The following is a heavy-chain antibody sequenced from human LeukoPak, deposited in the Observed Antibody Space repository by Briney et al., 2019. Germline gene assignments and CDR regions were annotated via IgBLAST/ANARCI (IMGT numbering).Heavy chain of an antibody. CDR1: GGSFSGYY. Sequence: SETLSLTCAVYGGSFSGYYWSWIRQPPGKGLEWIGEINHSGSTNYNPSLKSRVTISVDTSKNQFSLKLSSVTAADTAVYYCARDRELATITGYYYGMDVWGQGTTVTVSS. D-gene: IGHD5-24*01. CDR2: INHSGST. V-gene: IGHV4-34*01. CDR3: ARDRELATITGYYYGMDV. J-gene: IGHJ6*02.